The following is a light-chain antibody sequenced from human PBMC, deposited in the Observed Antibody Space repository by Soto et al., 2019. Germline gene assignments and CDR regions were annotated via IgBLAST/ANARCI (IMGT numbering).Light chain of an antibody. V-gene: IGKV3-11*01. J-gene: IGKJ2*01. CDR3: QQRSNWPPYT. Sequence: EIVLTQSPDTLSLSPGERATLSCRASQSVSSYLAWYQQKPGQAPRLLIDDASNRATGIPARFSGSGSGTDFTLTISSLEPEDFAVYYCQQRSNWPPYTFGQGIKLEIK. CDR2: DAS. CDR1: QSVSSY.